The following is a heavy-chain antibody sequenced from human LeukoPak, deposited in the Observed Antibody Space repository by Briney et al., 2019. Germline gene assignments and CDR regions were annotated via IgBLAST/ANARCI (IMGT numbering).Heavy chain of an antibody. V-gene: IGHV4-59*01. D-gene: IGHD5-12*01. J-gene: IGHJ5*02. CDR2: IYYSGST. Sequence: SETLSLTCTVSGGSISSYYWSWIRQPPGKGLEWIGYIYYSGSTNYSPSLKSRVTMSVDTSKNQFSLKLSSVTAADTAVYYCARETVATMYNWFDPWGQGTLVTVSS. CDR1: GGSISSYY. CDR3: ARETVATMYNWFDP.